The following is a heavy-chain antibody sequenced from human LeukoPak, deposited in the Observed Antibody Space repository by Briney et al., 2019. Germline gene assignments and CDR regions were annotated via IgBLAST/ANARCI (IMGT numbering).Heavy chain of an antibody. Sequence: GGSLRLSCAASGFTFSSYAMSWVRQAPGKGLEWVSAISGSGGSTYYADSVKGRFTISRDNSKNTLYLQMGSLRAEDMAVYYCARKSGRGGYYYFDYWGQGTLVTVSS. CDR2: ISGSGGST. D-gene: IGHD3-16*01. V-gene: IGHV3-23*01. CDR1: GFTFSSYA. J-gene: IGHJ4*02. CDR3: ARKSGRGGYYYFDY.